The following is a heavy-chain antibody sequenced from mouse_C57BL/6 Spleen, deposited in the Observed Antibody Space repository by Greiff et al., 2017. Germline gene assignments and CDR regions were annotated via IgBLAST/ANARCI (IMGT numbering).Heavy chain of an antibody. D-gene: IGHD2-4*01. CDR1: GYAFSSSW. V-gene: IGHV1-82*01. Sequence: VKLMESGPELVKPGASVKISCKASGYAFSSSWMNWVKQRPGKGLEWIGRIYPGDGDTNYNGKFKGKATLTADKSSSTAYMQLSSLTSEDSAVXFCARGYDYVYAMDYWGQGTSVTVSS. CDR3: ARGYDYVYAMDY. J-gene: IGHJ4*01. CDR2: IYPGDGDT.